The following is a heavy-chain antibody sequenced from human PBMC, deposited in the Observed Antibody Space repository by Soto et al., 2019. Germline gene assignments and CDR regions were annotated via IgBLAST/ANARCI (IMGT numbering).Heavy chain of an antibody. CDR2: IYHSGST. D-gene: IGHD3-22*01. CDR1: GGSISSGGYS. CDR3: ARGGVDYYDSSGYYFSPYYFDY. Sequence: PSETLSLTCAFSGGSISSGGYSLSWIRQPPGKGLEWIGYIYHSGSTYYNPSLKSRVTISVDRSKNQFSLKLSSVTAADTAVYYCARGGVDYYDSSGYYFSPYYFDYWGQGTLVTVSS. V-gene: IGHV4-30-2*01. J-gene: IGHJ4*02.